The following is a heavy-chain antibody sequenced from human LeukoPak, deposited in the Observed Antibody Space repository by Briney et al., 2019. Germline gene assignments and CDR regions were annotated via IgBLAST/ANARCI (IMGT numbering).Heavy chain of an antibody. CDR1: GFTFSSYW. D-gene: IGHD2-2*01. V-gene: IGHV3-7*01. CDR3: ARAREYCSSTSWWPSNRCYYYYYMDV. CDR2: IKQDGSEK. J-gene: IGHJ6*03. Sequence: GGSLRLSCAASGFTFSSYWMSWVRQAPRKGLEWVANIKQDGSEKYYVDSVKGRFTISRDNAKNSLYLQMNSLRAEDTAVYYCARAREYCSSTSWWPSNRCYYYYYMDVWGKGTTVTISS.